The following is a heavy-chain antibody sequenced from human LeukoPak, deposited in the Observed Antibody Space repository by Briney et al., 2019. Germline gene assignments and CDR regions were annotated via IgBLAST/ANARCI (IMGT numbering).Heavy chain of an antibody. V-gene: IGHV1-69*13. CDR2: IIPIFGTA. CDR1: GGTFSNYA. D-gene: IGHD6-19*01. Sequence: VASVKVSCKASGGTFSNYAIGWVRQAPGQGLEWMGAIIPIFGTANYAQKFQGRVTITADESTSTAYMELSSLRSEDTAVYYCARILSSSWYEYFHHWGQGTLVTVSS. J-gene: IGHJ1*01. CDR3: ARILSSSWYEYFHH.